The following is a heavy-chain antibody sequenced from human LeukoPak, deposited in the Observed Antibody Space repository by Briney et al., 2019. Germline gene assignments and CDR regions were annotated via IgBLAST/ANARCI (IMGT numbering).Heavy chain of an antibody. V-gene: IGHV4-38-2*02. Sequence: SETLSLTCTVSGYSISSGYYWGWIRQPPGKGLEWIGSIYHSGSTYYNPSLKSRVTISVDTSKNQFSLKLSSVTAADTAVYYCARVKPTTICGDYFDYWGQGTLVTVSS. D-gene: IGHD3-3*01. CDR3: ARVKPTTICGDYFDY. J-gene: IGHJ4*02. CDR2: IYHSGST. CDR1: GYSISSGYY.